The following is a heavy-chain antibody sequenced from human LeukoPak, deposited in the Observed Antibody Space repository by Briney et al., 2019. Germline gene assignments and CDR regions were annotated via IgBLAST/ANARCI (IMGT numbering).Heavy chain of an antibody. CDR1: GGSISSNAYY. CDR2: IFYSGDT. CDR3: GRHGGNSYGFLFFDY. Sequence: SETLSLTCTVSGGSISSNAYYWGWIRQPPGKGLEWIGSIFYSGDTFYEPSLKGRVTISADASKNQLSLKMNFGTAADTAIYYCGRHGGNSYGFLFFDYWGQGTLVSVSS. V-gene: IGHV4-39*01. J-gene: IGHJ4*02. D-gene: IGHD5-18*01.